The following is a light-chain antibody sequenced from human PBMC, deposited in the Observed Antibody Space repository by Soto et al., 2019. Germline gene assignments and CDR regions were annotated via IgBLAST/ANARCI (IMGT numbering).Light chain of an antibody. CDR2: DAS. CDR1: QSVSSNY. CDR3: QQYKNWPLT. Sequence: EIVLTQSPGTLSLSPGERATLSCRASQSVSSNYLAWYQQKPGQAPRLLIYDASSRATGIPDRFSGSGSETDFTLTISSLQSEDFVVYYCQQYKNWPLTFGGGTKVEIK. J-gene: IGKJ4*01. V-gene: IGKV3D-20*02.